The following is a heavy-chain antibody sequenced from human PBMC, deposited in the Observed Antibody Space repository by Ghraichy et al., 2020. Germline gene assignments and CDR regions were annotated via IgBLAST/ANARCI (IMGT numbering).Heavy chain of an antibody. CDR2: ISGSADTT. J-gene: IGHJ6*02. CDR3: AKGVAAYYFYYGLDV. V-gene: IGHV3-23*01. Sequence: GVLNISCAASGFTFSNYALSWVRQAPGKGLEWVSSISGSADTTYYADSVKGRFIISRDNSENTLYLQMNSLRAEDTAVFYCAKGVAAYYFYYGLDVWGQGTTVTVSS. CDR1: GFTFSNYA. D-gene: IGHD6-19*01.